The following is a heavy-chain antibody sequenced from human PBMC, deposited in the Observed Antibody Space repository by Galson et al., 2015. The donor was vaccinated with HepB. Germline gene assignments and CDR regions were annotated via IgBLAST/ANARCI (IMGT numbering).Heavy chain of an antibody. D-gene: IGHD5-12*01. CDR1: GGSFSGYY. CDR2: IYYSGST. J-gene: IGHJ5*02. CDR3: ARDRSEYRVDIVATIGTWFDP. Sequence: TLSLTCAVYGGSFSGYYWSWIRQHPGKGLEWIGYIYYSGSTYYNPSLKSRVTISVDTSKNQFSLKLSSVTAADTAVYYCARDRSEYRVDIVATIGTWFDPWGQGTLVTVSS. V-gene: IGHV4-31*11.